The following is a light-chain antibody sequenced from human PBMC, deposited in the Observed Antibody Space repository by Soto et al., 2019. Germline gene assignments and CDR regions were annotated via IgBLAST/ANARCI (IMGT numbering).Light chain of an antibody. Sequence: QSALTQPASVSGSPGQSITISCTGTSSDVGNYNLVSWYQHHPGKAPKLMIYEVSKRPSGVSNRFSGSKSGDTASLTISGLQAEDEADYYCCSYAGSNYVFGTGTKVTRP. CDR1: SSDVGNYNL. J-gene: IGLJ1*01. CDR2: EVS. V-gene: IGLV2-23*02. CDR3: CSYAGSNYV.